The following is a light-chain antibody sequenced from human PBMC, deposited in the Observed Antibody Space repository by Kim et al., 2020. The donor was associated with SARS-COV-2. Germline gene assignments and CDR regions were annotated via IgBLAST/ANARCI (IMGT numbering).Light chain of an antibody. Sequence: GERVTINCKSSQSTLPNTVTYLGWHQQKTGQPPKMLIYWASTRESGVRDRFSGSGSGTDFTLTISSLQAEEVAVYYCQQHYSTPLTFGGGTKLEI. CDR2: WAS. CDR3: QQHYSTPLT. J-gene: IGKJ4*01. CDR1: QSTLPNTVTY. V-gene: IGKV4-1*01.